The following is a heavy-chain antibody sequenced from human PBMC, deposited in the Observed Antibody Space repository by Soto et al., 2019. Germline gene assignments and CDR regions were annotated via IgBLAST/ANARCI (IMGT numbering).Heavy chain of an antibody. J-gene: IGHJ5*02. CDR3: ARGAESSGGNPFDP. Sequence: QVQLQESGPGLVKPSQTLSLTCTVSGGSISSGGYYWSWIRQHPGKGLEWIGYIYYSGSTYYNPSLKSRVTISVDTSKNQFSLKLSSVSAADTAVYYCARGAESSGGNPFDPWGQGTLVTVSS. CDR1: GGSISSGGYY. V-gene: IGHV4-31*03. CDR2: IYYSGST. D-gene: IGHD2-15*01.